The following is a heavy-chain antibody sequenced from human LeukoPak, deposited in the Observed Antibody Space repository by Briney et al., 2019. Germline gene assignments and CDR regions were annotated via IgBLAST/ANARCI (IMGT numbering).Heavy chain of an antibody. CDR3: ARDPSRSFDY. J-gene: IGHJ4*02. CDR1: GFTFSSHG. V-gene: IGHV3-33*01. D-gene: IGHD6-6*01. CDR2: IWYDGSKK. Sequence: PGGSLRLSCAASGFTFSSHGMHWVRQAPGKGLEWVAAIWYDGSKKCYADSVKGRFTISRDDSKSTLYLQMNNLRAEDTAVYYCARDPSRSFDYWGQGTLVTVSS.